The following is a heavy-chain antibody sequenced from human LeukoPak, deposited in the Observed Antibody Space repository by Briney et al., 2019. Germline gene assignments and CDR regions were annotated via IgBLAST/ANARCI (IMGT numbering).Heavy chain of an antibody. CDR2: INQDGST. D-gene: IGHD3-10*01. CDR3: ARGLSYYGSGSYYHGWFDP. V-gene: IGHV4-34*01. Sequence: SETLTLTCAVYSPSFSRFYSSCIRHPPRGRLECNKAINQDGSTNYNPSLKSRVTILVDTSKNQFSLQLSSVTAADTAVYYCARGLSYYGSGSYYHGWFDPWGQGTLVTVSS. CDR1: SPSFSRFY. J-gene: IGHJ5*02.